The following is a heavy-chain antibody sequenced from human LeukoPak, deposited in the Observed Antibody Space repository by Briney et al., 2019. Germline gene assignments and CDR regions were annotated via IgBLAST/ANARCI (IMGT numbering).Heavy chain of an antibody. CDR1: GGTFSSYA. D-gene: IGHD2-2*01. V-gene: IGHV1-69*06. Sequence: SVNVSCKASGGTFSSYAMSWVRQAPGQGLEWMGGFIYNFGTANYAQKFQGRVTITADKSTSTAYMELSSLRSEDTAVYYCARVQLGYCSSTSCYGYDYWGQGTLVTVSS. CDR3: ARVQLGYCSSTSCYGYDY. J-gene: IGHJ4*02. CDR2: FIYNFGTA.